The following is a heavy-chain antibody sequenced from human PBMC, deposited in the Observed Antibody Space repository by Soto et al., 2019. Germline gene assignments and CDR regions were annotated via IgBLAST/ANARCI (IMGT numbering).Heavy chain of an antibody. CDR3: ARAYYSSTYYYYYMDV. V-gene: IGHV4-59*01. Sequence: PSETLSLTCTVSGGSISSYYWSWIRQPPGKGLEWIGYIYYSGSTNYNPSLKSRVTISVDTSKNQFSLKLSSVTAADTAVYYCARAYYSSTYYYYYMDVWGKGTTVTVSS. CDR1: GGSISSYY. CDR2: IYYSGST. J-gene: IGHJ6*03. D-gene: IGHD4-4*01.